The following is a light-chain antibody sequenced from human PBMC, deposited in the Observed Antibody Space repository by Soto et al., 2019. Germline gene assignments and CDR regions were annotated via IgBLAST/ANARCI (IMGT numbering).Light chain of an antibody. V-gene: IGKV3-15*01. J-gene: IGKJ4*01. CDR3: QQYGNWPLT. Sequence: EIVMTQSPATLSVSPGERATLSCRASQSVNSNLAWYQQKPGQAPRLLISGASTGAAGTPARSSGSGSGTGFTLNISSLQSEDFVVYYFQQYGNWPLTFGGGTKVEIK. CDR2: GAS. CDR1: QSVNSN.